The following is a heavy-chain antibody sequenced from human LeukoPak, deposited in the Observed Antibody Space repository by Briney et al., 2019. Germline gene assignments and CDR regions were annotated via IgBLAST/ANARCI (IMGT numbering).Heavy chain of an antibody. CDR3: AREGSGIYSSSFDY. Sequence: PGGSLRLSCAASGFTFSSYAMSWVRQAPGKGLEWVSVIYSGGSTYYADSVKGRFTISRDNSKNTLYLQMNSLRAEDTAVYYCAREGSGIYSSSFDYWGQGTLVTVSS. CDR2: IYSGGST. CDR1: GFTFSSYA. V-gene: IGHV3-53*01. J-gene: IGHJ4*02. D-gene: IGHD6-6*01.